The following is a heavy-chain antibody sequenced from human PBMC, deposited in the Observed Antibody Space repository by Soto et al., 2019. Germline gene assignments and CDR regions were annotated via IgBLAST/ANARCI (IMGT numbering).Heavy chain of an antibody. CDR1: GGSFSGYY. Sequence: QVQLQQWGAGLLKPSETLSLTCAVYGGSFSGYYWSWIRQPPGKGLEWIGEINHSGSTNYNPSLKSRVTISVDTSKNQFSLKLSSVTAADTAVYYCARGKGGIIGYCSGGSCYSHPYTRTNWFDPWGQGTLVTVSS. J-gene: IGHJ5*02. V-gene: IGHV4-34*01. CDR2: INHSGST. CDR3: ARGKGGIIGYCSGGSCYSHPYTRTNWFDP. D-gene: IGHD2-15*01.